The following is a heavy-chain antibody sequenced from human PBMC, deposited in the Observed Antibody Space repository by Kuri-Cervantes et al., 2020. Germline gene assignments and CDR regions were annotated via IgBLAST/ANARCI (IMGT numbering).Heavy chain of an antibody. CDR1: GNYFTSYW. Sequence: GGSLRLSCKGSGNYFTSYWIGWVRQMPGKGLEWMGIIYPGDSHTIYSPSFQGQVTISADKSISTAYLKWNSLKASDTAMYYCASHGDYVLRLDWYFDLWGRGTLVTVSS. D-gene: IGHD4-17*01. V-gene: IGHV5-51*01. CDR2: IYPGDSHT. CDR3: ASHGDYVLRLDWYFDL. J-gene: IGHJ2*01.